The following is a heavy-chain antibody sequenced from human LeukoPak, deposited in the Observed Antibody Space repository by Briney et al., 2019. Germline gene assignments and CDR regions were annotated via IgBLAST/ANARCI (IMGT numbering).Heavy chain of an antibody. CDR2: INPNSGGT. CDR1: GYTFTGYY. D-gene: IGHD3-10*01. CDR3: ARADFGFGELFPFDY. J-gene: IGHJ4*02. V-gene: IGHV1-2*02. Sequence: ASVKVSCKASGYTFTGYYMHWVRQAPGQGLEWMGWINPNSGGTNYAQKFQGRVTMTRGTSISTAYMELSRLRSDDTAVYYCARADFGFGELFPFDYWGQGTLVTVSS.